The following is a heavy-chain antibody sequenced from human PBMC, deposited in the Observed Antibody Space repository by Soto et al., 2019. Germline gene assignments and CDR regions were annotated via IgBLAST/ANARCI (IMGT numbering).Heavy chain of an antibody. V-gene: IGHV4-4*02. D-gene: IGHD6-19*01. CDR3: ARQSAVAGNWFDP. CDR1: GGSINSSNW. Sequence: SETLSLTCAVSGGSINSSNWWSWVRQPPGKGLEWIGEIYHSGSTNYDPSLKSRVTISVDKSKNQFSLKLSSVTAADTAVYYCARQSAVAGNWFDPWGQGTLVTVSS. CDR2: IYHSGST. J-gene: IGHJ5*02.